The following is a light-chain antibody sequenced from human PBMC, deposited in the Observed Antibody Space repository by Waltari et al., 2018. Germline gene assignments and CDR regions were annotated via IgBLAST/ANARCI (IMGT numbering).Light chain of an antibody. J-gene: IGLJ3*02. CDR3: QSYDSSNLWV. Sequence: NFMLTQPHSVSESPGKTVTISCTRSSGSIASNYVQWYQQRPGSAPTTVIYEDNQRPSGVPDPFSGSIDSSSNSASLTISGLKTEDEADYYCQSYDSSNLWVFGGGTKLTVL. CDR1: SGSIASNY. CDR2: EDN. V-gene: IGLV6-57*03.